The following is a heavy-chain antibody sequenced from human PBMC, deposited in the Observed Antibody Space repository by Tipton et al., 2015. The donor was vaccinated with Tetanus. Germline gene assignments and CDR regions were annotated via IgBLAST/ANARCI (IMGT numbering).Heavy chain of an antibody. CDR3: ARDIAIVRARDWYFDV. CDR1: GFTFSMFS. J-gene: IGHJ2*01. V-gene: IGHV3-33*08. Sequence: SLRLSCVASGFTFSMFSMHWVRQAPGKGLEWVALIWHDGSNKNYADSVKGRFTISRDNSKNTLYLQMNSLSAEDTAVYYCARDIAIVRARDWYFDVWGRGTLVTVSS. CDR2: IWHDGSNK. D-gene: IGHD2/OR15-2a*01.